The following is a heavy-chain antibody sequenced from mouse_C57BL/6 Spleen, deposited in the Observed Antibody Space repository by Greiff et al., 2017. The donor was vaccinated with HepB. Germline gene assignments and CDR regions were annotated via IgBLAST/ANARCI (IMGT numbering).Heavy chain of an antibody. V-gene: IGHV1-81*01. CDR1: GYTFTSYG. CDR2: IYPRSGNT. Sequence: VKLQESGAELARPGASVKLSCKASGYTFTSYGISWVKQRTGQGLEWIGEIYPRSGNTYYNEKFKGKATLTADKSSSTAYMELRSLTSEDSAVYFCASPSPLAYWGQGTLVTVSA. CDR3: ASPSPLAY. J-gene: IGHJ3*01.